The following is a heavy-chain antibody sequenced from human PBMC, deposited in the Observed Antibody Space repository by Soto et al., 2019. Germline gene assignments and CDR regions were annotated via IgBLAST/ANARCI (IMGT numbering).Heavy chain of an antibody. Sequence: ASVKVSCKASGCTFTSYDINWVRQATVRVLEWMVWLNPNSGSTGYAQKFQGRVTMTRNTSISTAYMELSSLRSEDTAVYYCARKGLSDPFAIWAQGTMVTVSS. J-gene: IGHJ3*02. CDR3: ARKGLSDPFAI. D-gene: IGHD5-12*01. V-gene: IGHV1-8*01. CDR1: GCTFTSYD. CDR2: LNPNSGST.